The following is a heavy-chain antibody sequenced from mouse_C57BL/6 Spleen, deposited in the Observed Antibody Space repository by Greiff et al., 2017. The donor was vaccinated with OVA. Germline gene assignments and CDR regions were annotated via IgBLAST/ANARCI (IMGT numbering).Heavy chain of an antibody. CDR3: ASLYGSSLPWYFDV. V-gene: IGHV1-55*01. Sequence: VKLQQPGAELVKPGASVKMSCTASGYTFTSYWITWVKQRPGQGLEWIGDIYPGSGSSNYNEKFKSKATLTVDTSSSTAYMQISSLTSEDSAVYYCASLYGSSLPWYFDVWGTGTTVTVSS. CDR1: GYTFTSYW. J-gene: IGHJ1*03. D-gene: IGHD1-1*01. CDR2: IYPGSGSS.